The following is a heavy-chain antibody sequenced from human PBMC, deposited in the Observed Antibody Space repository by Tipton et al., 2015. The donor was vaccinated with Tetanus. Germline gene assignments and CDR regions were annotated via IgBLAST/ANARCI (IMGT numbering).Heavy chain of an antibody. V-gene: IGHV4-61*01. CDR1: GGSIRSDIYS. CDR2: ISSSGRT. Sequence: TLSLTCTVSGGSIRSDIYSWNWIRQPPGKGLEWLAYISSSGRTNSNYPLKSRITISQDTSKNQFSLKLTSVTAADTAVYYCARDQGGGRVARLNWFGPWGQGTLVTVSS. D-gene: IGHD3-16*01. CDR3: ARDQGGGRVARLNWFGP. J-gene: IGHJ5*02.